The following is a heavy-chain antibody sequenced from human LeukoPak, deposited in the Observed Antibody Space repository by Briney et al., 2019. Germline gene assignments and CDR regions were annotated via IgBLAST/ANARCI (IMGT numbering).Heavy chain of an antibody. CDR3: AREFRIRLDP. CDR2: INISGST. CDR1: GGSISSGSYY. Sequence: PSETLSLTCTVSGGSISSGSYYWSWIRQPAGKGLEWIGRINISGSTNCNPSLKGRATISVDTSKNQFSLKLSSVTAADTAVYYCAREFRIRLDPWGQGTLVTVSS. J-gene: IGHJ5*02. D-gene: IGHD2-21*01. V-gene: IGHV4-61*02.